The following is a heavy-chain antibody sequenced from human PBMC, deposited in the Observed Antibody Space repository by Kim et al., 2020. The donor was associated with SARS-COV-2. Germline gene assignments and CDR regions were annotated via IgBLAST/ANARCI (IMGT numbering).Heavy chain of an antibody. J-gene: IGHJ3*02. CDR3: ARDKDSSGWYLNAFDI. D-gene: IGHD6-19*01. Sequence: GGSPRLSCAASGFTFSSYAMHWVRQAPGKGLEWVAVISYDGSNKYYADSVKGRFTISRDNSKNTLYLQMNSLRAEDTAVYYCARDKDSSGWYLNAFDIWG. CDR1: GFTFSSYA. CDR2: ISYDGSNK. V-gene: IGHV3-30*04.